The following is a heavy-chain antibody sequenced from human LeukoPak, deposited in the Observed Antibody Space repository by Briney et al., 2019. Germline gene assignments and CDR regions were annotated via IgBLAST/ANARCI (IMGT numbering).Heavy chain of an antibody. CDR2: TYTSGST. CDR1: GGSISSYY. Sequence: SETLSLTCTVSGGSISSYYWSWIRQPAGRGLEWIGRTYTSGSTNYNPSLKSRVTMSVDTSKNQFSLKLSSVTAADTAVYYCASVSSSWYYFDYWGQGTLVTVSS. V-gene: IGHV4-4*07. J-gene: IGHJ4*02. D-gene: IGHD6-13*01. CDR3: ASVSSSWYYFDY.